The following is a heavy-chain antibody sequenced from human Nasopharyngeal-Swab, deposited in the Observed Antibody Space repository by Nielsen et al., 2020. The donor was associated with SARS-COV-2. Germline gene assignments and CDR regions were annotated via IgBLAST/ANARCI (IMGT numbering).Heavy chain of an antibody. J-gene: IGHJ4*02. V-gene: IGHV4-34*01. D-gene: IGHD1-1*01. CDR3: AREATGTTRVLDY. Sequence: SETLSLTCAVYGGSFSGYYWSWIRQPPGKGLEWIGEINHSGSTNYNPSLKSRVTISVDTSKNQFSLKLSSVTAADTAVYYCAREATGTTRVLDYWGQGTLVTVSS. CDR1: GGSFSGYY. CDR2: INHSGST.